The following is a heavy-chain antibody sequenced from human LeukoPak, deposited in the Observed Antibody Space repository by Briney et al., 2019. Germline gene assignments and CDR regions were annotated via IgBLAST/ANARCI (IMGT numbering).Heavy chain of an antibody. D-gene: IGHD3-3*01. V-gene: IGHV3-9*03. CDR1: GFTFGDYT. J-gene: IGHJ4*02. CDR2: ITWDGGNI. CDR3: AKGYTFHGVAHDSGYFDY. Sequence: GGSLRLSCVTSGFTFGDYTMHWVRQVPGKGLEWLSGITWDGGNIAYAGSVKGRFTISRDNAKSSLYLQMNSLRNEDMAFYFCAKGYTFHGVAHDSGYFDYWGQGTLVTVSS.